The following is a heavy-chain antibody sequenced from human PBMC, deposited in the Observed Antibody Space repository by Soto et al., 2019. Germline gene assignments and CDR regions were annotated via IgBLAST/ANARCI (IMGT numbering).Heavy chain of an antibody. CDR1: EFTFSSYT. D-gene: IGHD2-8*02. CDR2: ISNDGGNT. J-gene: IGHJ4*02. CDR3: AREWRMSVSAPGY. V-gene: IGHV3-30-3*01. Sequence: QVQLVESGGGVVQPGRSLKLSCAASEFTFSSYTMYWVRQAPGKGLEWVAGISNDGGNTYYPDSVKGRFTISRDNSKNTLYLEMNSLRAEDTAVYYCAREWRMSVSAPGYWGQGTLVTVSS.